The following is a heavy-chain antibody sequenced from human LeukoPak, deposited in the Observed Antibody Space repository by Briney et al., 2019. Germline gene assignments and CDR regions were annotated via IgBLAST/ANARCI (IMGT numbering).Heavy chain of an antibody. Sequence: SQTLSLTCTVSGGSISSGSYYWSWIRQPAGKGLEWIGRIYTSGSTNYNPSLKSRVTISVDRSKNQFSLKLSSVTAADTAVYYCARTQSMVRGVNWFDPWGQGTLVTVSS. J-gene: IGHJ5*02. V-gene: IGHV4-61*02. CDR3: ARTQSMVRGVNWFDP. CDR1: GGSISSGSYY. D-gene: IGHD3-10*01. CDR2: IYTSGST.